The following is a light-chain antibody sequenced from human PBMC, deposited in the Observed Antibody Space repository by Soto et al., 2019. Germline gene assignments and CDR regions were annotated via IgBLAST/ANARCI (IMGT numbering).Light chain of an antibody. Sequence: QSALTQPASVSGSPGQLITISCTGTSSDVGSYNLVSWYQQHPGKAPKLMIYEGSKRPSGVSNRFSGSKSGNTASLTISGLQAEDEADYYCCSYAGSSTLVFGTGTKLTVL. V-gene: IGLV2-23*01. CDR2: EGS. J-gene: IGLJ1*01. CDR1: SSDVGSYNL. CDR3: CSYAGSSTLV.